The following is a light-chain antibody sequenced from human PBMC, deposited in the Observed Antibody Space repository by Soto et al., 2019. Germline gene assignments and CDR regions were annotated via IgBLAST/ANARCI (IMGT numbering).Light chain of an antibody. CDR3: QKCKVAPFT. CDR2: AAS. Sequence: ILMTQSPSSLSAFVGDRVTITCRASQDIANFLAWYQQKPGKVPKLLIYAASTLQSGVPSRFSGSGSGTDFTLTISSLQPEDVATYYCQKCKVAPFTFGGGTKVDMK. V-gene: IGKV1-27*01. CDR1: QDIANF. J-gene: IGKJ4*01.